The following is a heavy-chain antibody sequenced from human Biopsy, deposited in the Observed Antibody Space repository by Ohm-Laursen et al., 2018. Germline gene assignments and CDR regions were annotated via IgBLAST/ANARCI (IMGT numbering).Heavy chain of an antibody. D-gene: IGHD6-19*01. CDR2: IYSGGST. Sequence: SLRLPCAASGFTVSSNYMSWVRQAPGKGLEWVSVIYSGGSTYYADSVKGRFTISRDNSKNTLYLQMNSLRAEDTAAYYCARGGIAVAGTNFDYWGQGTLVTVSS. CDR3: ARGGIAVAGTNFDY. J-gene: IGHJ4*02. V-gene: IGHV3-66*01. CDR1: GFTVSSNY.